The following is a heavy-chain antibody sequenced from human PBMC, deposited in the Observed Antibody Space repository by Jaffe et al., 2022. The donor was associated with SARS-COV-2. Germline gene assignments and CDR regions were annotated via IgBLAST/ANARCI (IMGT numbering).Heavy chain of an antibody. Sequence: EVQLLESGGGLVQPGGSLRLSCAASGFTFSSYAMSWVRQAPGKGLEWVSAISGSGGSTYYADSVKGRFTISRDNSKNTLYLQMNSLRAEDTAVYYCAKGRKRITMIVVVITPDYWGQGTLVTVSS. CDR2: ISGSGGST. D-gene: IGHD3-22*01. J-gene: IGHJ4*02. CDR3: AKGRKRITMIVVVITPDY. V-gene: IGHV3-23*01. CDR1: GFTFSSYA.